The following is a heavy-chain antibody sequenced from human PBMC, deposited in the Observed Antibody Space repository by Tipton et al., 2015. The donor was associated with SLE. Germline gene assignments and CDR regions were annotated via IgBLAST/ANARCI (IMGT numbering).Heavy chain of an antibody. CDR3: AREVYSGSYYYYYGMDV. D-gene: IGHD3-10*01. CDR2: ISTYNGNT. J-gene: IGHJ6*02. CDR1: GYTFTTYG. Sequence: QSGAEVKKPGASVRVSCKASGYTFTTYGISWVRQAPGQGLEWMGWISTYNGNTNYAQKLQGRVTMTSDTSTSTAYMELRSLRSDDTAVYYCAREVYSGSYYYYYGMDVWGQGTTVTISS. V-gene: IGHV1-18*01.